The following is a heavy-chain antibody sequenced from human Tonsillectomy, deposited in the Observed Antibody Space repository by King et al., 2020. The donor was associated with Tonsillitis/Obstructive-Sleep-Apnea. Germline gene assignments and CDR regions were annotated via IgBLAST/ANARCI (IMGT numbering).Heavy chain of an antibody. CDR1: GYTFTSYY. V-gene: IGHV1-46*01. Sequence: VQLVQSGAEVKKPGASVKVSCKASGYTFTSYYMHWVRQAPGQGLEWMGIINPSGGSTSYAQKFQGRVTMTRDTSTSTVYMELSSLRSEDTAVYYCARGSRVGATTRSYFDYWGQGTLVTVSS. CDR3: ARGSRVGATTRSYFDY. J-gene: IGHJ4*02. CDR2: INPSGGST. D-gene: IGHD1-26*01.